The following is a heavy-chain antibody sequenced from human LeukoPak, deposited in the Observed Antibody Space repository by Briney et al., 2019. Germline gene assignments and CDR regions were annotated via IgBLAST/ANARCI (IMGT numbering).Heavy chain of an antibody. J-gene: IGHJ4*02. CDR1: GYTFTSFG. CDR3: ARDKNHYGTRGDF. D-gene: IGHD4/OR15-4a*01. CDR2: ISPYNGNT. Sequence: ASVKVSCKASGYTFTSFGISWVRQAPGQGLEWMGWISPYNGNTNYPQKVQGRITVTTDTSTSTAYMELRSLRSDDTAVYYCARDKNHYGTRGDFWGQGTLVTVSS. V-gene: IGHV1-18*01.